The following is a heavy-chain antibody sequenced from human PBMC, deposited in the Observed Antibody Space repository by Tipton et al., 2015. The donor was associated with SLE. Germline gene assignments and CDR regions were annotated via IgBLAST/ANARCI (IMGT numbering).Heavy chain of an antibody. V-gene: IGHV4-34*01. CDR3: ARDLKFLDY. CDR1: GGSFSGYY. CDR2: INHSGSS. Sequence: TLSLTCVVHGGSFSGYYWSWIRQPPGKGLEWIGEINHSGSSNSNPPLKSRVTMSVDTSKNQFSLNLTSVTAADTAVYYCARDLKFLDYWGQGIHVTASS. J-gene: IGHJ4*02.